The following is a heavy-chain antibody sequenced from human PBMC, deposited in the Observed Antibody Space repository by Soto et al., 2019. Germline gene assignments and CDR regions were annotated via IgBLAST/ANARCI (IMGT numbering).Heavy chain of an antibody. CDR2: MNPNSGHT. CDR1: GYTFTSHD. CDR3: ASDMSTT. Sequence: QVQLVQSGAEVNKPGASVKVSCKASGYTFTSHDINWMRQTTGQGLEWMGWMNPNSGHTHYAQKFLGRVTMTRDTSISTAYMELTNLRSEDTAIYYCASDMSTTWGQGTLVTVSS. V-gene: IGHV1-8*01. D-gene: IGHD3-16*01. J-gene: IGHJ4*02.